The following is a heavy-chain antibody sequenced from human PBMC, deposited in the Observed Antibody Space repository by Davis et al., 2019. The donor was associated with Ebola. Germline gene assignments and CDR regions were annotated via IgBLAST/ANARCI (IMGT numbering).Heavy chain of an antibody. CDR1: GGSISSGDYY. J-gene: IGHJ6*02. Sequence: PGGSLRLSCTVSGGSISSGDYYWSWIRQPPGKGLEWIGYIYYSGSTNYNPSLKSRVTISVDTSKNQFSLKLSSVTAADTAVYYCARGEGSGGWYGSDYYYYGMDVWGQGTTVTVSS. V-gene: IGHV4-61*08. D-gene: IGHD6-19*01. CDR2: IYYSGST. CDR3: ARGEGSGGWYGSDYYYYGMDV.